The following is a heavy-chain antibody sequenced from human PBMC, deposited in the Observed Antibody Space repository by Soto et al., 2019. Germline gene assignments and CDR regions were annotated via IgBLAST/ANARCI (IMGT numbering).Heavy chain of an antibody. J-gene: IGHJ4*02. CDR2: IYYSGST. Sequence: PSETLSLTCTVSGGSISSYYWSWIRQPPGKGLEWIGYIYYSGSTNYNPSLKSRVTISVDTSKNQFSLKLSSVTAADTAVYYRARIVSSKWQLVGTLDYWGQGTLVTVSS. D-gene: IGHD6-6*01. CDR1: GGSISSYY. V-gene: IGHV4-59*01. CDR3: ARIVSSKWQLVGTLDY.